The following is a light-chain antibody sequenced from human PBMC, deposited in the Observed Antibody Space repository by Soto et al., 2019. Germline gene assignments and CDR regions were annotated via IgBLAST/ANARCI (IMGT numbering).Light chain of an antibody. Sequence: EIVMTQSPATLSVSPWERATLSCRASQSVSSNLAWYQQKPGQAPRLLIYGASTRATGIPARFSGSGSGTEFTLTISSLQSEDFAVYSCQQYNNWPPTFGQGTKVDIK. CDR1: QSVSSN. CDR3: QQYNNWPPT. J-gene: IGKJ1*01. V-gene: IGKV3-15*01. CDR2: GAS.